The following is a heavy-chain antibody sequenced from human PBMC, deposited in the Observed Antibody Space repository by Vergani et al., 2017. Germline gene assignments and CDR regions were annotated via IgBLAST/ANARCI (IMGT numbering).Heavy chain of an antibody. CDR1: GFTFSSYA. J-gene: IGHJ6*03. V-gene: IGHV3-23*01. Sequence: EVQLLESGGGLVQPGGSLRLSCAASGFTFSSYAMSWVRQAPGKGLEWVSAISGSGGSTYYADSVKGRFTISRDNSKNTLYLQMNSLRAEDTAVYYCAKCSRLYYDFWSGYSDYYMDVWGKGTTVTVSS. CDR2: ISGSGGST. D-gene: IGHD3-3*01. CDR3: AKCSRLYYDFWSGYSDYYMDV.